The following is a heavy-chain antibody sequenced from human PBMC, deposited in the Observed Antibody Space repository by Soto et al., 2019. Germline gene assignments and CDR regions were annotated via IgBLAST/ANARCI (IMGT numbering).Heavy chain of an antibody. V-gene: IGHV4-39*01. CDR3: ARGQGGVYDILTGYPYYFDY. CDR2: IYYSGST. J-gene: IGHJ4*02. CDR1: GGSISSSSYY. D-gene: IGHD3-9*01. Sequence: SETLSLTCTVSGGSISSSSYYWGWIRQPPGKGLEWIGSIYYSGSTYYNPSLKSRVTISVDTSKNQFSLKLSSVTAADTAVYYCARGQGGVYDILTGYPYYFDYWGQGTLVTVSS.